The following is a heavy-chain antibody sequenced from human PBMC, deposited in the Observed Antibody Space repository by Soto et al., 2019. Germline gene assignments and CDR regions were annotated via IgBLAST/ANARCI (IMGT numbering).Heavy chain of an antibody. CDR3: ARGRVSELVIAARVYYFDY. V-gene: IGHV1-69*13. Sequence: SVKVSCKASGGTFSSYAISWVRQAPGQGLEWMGGIIPIFGTANYAQKFQGRVTITADESTSTAYMELSSLRSEDTAVYYCARGRVSELVIAARVYYFDYWGQGTLVTVSS. CDR1: GGTFSSYA. CDR2: IIPIFGTA. D-gene: IGHD6-6*01. J-gene: IGHJ4*02.